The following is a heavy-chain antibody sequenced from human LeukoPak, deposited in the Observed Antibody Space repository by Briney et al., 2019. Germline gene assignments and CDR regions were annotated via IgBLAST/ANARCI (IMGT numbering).Heavy chain of an antibody. V-gene: IGHV3-23*01. CDR2: ISGSRGST. CDR1: GFTFSSYA. CDR3: AKVWFRELLPIDY. D-gene: IGHD3-10*01. Sequence: GGSLRLSCAASGFTFSSYAMSWVRQAPGKGLEWVSAISGSRGSTYYADSVKGRFTISRDNSKNTLYLQMNSLRAEDTAVYYCAKVWFRELLPIDYWGQGTLVTVSS. J-gene: IGHJ4*02.